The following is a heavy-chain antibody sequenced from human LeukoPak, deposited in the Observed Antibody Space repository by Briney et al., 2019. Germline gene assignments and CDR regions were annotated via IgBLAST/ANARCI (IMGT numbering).Heavy chain of an antibody. V-gene: IGHV4-31*03. CDR2: IYYSGST. J-gene: IGHJ4*02. CDR1: GGSISSGGYY. D-gene: IGHD3-22*01. CDR3: ARAELSLYYYDSSGYYASGYFDY. Sequence: SQTLSLTCTVSGGSISSGGYYWSWIRQHPGKGLEWIGYIYYSGSTYYNPSLKSRVTISVDTSKNQFSLKLSSVTAADTAVYYCARAELSLYYYDSSGYYASGYFDYWGQGTLVTVSS.